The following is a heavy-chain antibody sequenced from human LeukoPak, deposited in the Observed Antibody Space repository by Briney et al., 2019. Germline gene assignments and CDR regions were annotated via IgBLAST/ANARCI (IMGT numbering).Heavy chain of an antibody. CDR1: GFTFSSYW. CDR3: ARGSSAGASLRHDY. V-gene: IGHV3-7*01. Sequence: GGSLRLSCAASGFTFSSYWMSWVRQAPGKGLEWVANIKQDGSEENFVDSVKGRFTISRDNAKKSLYLQMNSLRAEDTAVYYCARGSSAGASLRHDYWGQGTLATVSS. D-gene: IGHD1-26*01. CDR2: IKQDGSEE. J-gene: IGHJ4*02.